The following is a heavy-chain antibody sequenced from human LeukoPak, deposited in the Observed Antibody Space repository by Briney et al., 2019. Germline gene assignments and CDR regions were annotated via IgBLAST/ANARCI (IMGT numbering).Heavy chain of an antibody. CDR3: ATINHPDGRVY. J-gene: IGHJ4*02. V-gene: IGHV5-51*01. Sequence: PGESLRISCQGFGYPFTTSWIGLVRQLPGKGLEWTAIIYAGNSDAKYSPSFQGQVSISTDRSISTAYLHWSSLKASDTAIYYCATINHPDGRVYWGQGTLVTVFS. D-gene: IGHD5-24*01. CDR2: IYAGNSDA. CDR1: GYPFTTSW.